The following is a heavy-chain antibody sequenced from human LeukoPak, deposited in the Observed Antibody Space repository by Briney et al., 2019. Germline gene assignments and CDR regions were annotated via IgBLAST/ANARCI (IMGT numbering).Heavy chain of an antibody. D-gene: IGHD4-17*01. V-gene: IGHV3-23*01. Sequence: PGGSLRLSCAASGFTFSSYAMSWVRQAPGKGLEWVSAISGSGGSTYYADSVKGRFTISRDNSKNTLYLQMNSLRAEDTAVYYYAKDSLYGDYGFDYWGQGTLVTVSS. CDR2: ISGSGGST. J-gene: IGHJ4*02. CDR1: GFTFSSYA. CDR3: AKDSLYGDYGFDY.